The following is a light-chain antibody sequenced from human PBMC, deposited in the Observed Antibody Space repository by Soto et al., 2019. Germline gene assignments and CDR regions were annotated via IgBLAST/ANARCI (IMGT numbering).Light chain of an antibody. CDR2: KAT. J-gene: IGKJ1*01. CDR1: QDISAW. CDR3: QQYSAFPWT. Sequence: DIQMTQSPSTLSASVGDIVTITCRASQDISAWLAWYQQKPGKPPKLVIYKATALETGVPSRFSGSGSGTEFTLTISSLQPDDFTTYYCQQYSAFPWTFGQGTKVDI. V-gene: IGKV1-5*03.